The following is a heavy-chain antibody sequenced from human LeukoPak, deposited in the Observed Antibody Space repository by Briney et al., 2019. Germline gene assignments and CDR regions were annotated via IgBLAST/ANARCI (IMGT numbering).Heavy chain of an antibody. J-gene: IGHJ4*02. Sequence: ASVKVSCKASGYTFTGYYMHWVRQAPGQGLEWMGWINPNSGGTNYAQKFQGRVTMTRDTSISTAYMELSRLGSDDTAVYYCARERNYYDSSGYYGYWGQGTLVTVSS. D-gene: IGHD3-22*01. CDR2: INPNSGGT. V-gene: IGHV1-2*02. CDR3: ARERNYYDSSGYYGY. CDR1: GYTFTGYY.